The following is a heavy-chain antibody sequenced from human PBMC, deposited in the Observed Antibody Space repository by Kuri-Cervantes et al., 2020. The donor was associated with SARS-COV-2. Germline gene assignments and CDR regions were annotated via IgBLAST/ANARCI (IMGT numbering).Heavy chain of an antibody. J-gene: IGHJ5*02. V-gene: IGHV3-23*01. Sequence: LSLTCAASGFTFSSYAMSWVRQAPGKGLEWVSAISGSGGSTYYADSVKGRFTISRDNSKNTLYLQMNSLRAEDTAVYYCAKDLGRPNWFDPWGQGTRVTVSS. CDR3: AKDLGRPNWFDP. CDR1: GFTFSSYA. CDR2: ISGSGGST.